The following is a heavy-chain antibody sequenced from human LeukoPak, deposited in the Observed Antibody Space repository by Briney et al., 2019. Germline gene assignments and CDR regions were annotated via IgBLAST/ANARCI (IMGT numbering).Heavy chain of an antibody. CDR3: ARGAGMTGTNWVRLDHFDF. J-gene: IGHJ4*02. CDR1: GYTFTSYG. Sequence: ASVKVSCKASGYTFTSYGISWVRQAPGQGLEWMGWISAYNGNTNYAQKLQGRVTMTTDTSTSTAYMELRSLRSDDTAVYYCARGAGMTGTNWVRLDHFDFWGQGTLVTVSS. V-gene: IGHV1-18*01. D-gene: IGHD1-7*01. CDR2: ISAYNGNT.